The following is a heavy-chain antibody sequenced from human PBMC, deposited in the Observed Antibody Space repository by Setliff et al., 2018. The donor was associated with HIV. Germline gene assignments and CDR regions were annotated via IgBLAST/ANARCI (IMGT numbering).Heavy chain of an antibody. V-gene: IGHV7-4-1*02. CDR2: INTNTGNP. D-gene: IGHD3-10*01. CDR1: GYTFTSYA. CDR3: ARGKRAMVRGVIITPAFDI. J-gene: IGHJ3*02. Sequence: ASVKVSCKTSGYTFTSYAINWVRQAPGQGLEWMGWINTNTGNPTYAQGFTGRFVFSLDTSVSTAYLQISSLKAEDTAVYYCARGKRAMVRGVIITPAFDIWGQGTMVTVSS.